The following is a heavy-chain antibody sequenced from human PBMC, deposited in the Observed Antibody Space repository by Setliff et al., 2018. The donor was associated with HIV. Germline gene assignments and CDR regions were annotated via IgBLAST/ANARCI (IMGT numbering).Heavy chain of an antibody. CDR1: GYSISSGYY. J-gene: IGHJ3*02. D-gene: IGHD4-17*01. CDR3: ARGGYGGNFDAFDI. CDR2: INHSGST. Sequence: SETLSLTCAVSGYSISSGYYWGWIRQPPGKGLEWIGSINHSGSTYYNPSLKSRVTISVDTSKNQFSLKLGSVTAADTAVYYCARGGYGGNFDAFDIWGQGTMVTVSS. V-gene: IGHV4-38-2*01.